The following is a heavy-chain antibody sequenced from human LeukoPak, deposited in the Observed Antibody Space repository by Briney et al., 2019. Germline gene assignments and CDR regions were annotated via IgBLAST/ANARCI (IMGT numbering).Heavy chain of an antibody. D-gene: IGHD2/OR15-2a*01. CDR3: ARQLGSTTNFDY. CDR1: GGSISNYY. V-gene: IGHV4-59*01. Sequence: SETLSLTCSVSGGSISNYYWNWIRQPPGKGLEWIGFIYYTGSTNYNPSLKSRVTISVDTSKNQFSLKLSSVTAADTAVYYCARQLGSTTNFDYWGQGSLVTVSS. CDR2: IYYTGST. J-gene: IGHJ4*02.